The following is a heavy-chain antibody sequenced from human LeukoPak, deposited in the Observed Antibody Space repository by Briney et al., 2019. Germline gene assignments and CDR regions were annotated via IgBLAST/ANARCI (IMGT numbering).Heavy chain of an antibody. V-gene: IGHV4-31*03. CDR2: NFNSGST. CDR1: GGSISSGGYY. CDR3: ARERARLVDY. D-gene: IGHD2-21*01. Sequence: SETLSLTCTVSGGSISSGGYYWRWIRQHPGKGLEWIGYNFNSGSTSNNPSLRGRVTMSVDTSKNQFSLKLSSVTAADTAVYYCARERARLVDYWGQGTLVTVSS. J-gene: IGHJ4*02.